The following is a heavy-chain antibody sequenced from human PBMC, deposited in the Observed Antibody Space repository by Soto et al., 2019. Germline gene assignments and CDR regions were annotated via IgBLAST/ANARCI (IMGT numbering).Heavy chain of an antibody. D-gene: IGHD3-22*01. Sequence: SVKVSCKASEDTLSSYAISWVRQAPGQGLEWMGGIIPFSGTANYAQKFQGRVTITADKSTSTAYMELSSLRSEDTAVYYCVREGYYDSSGYYPGWFDPWGQGTLVTVSS. V-gene: IGHV1-69*06. CDR3: VREGYYDSSGYYPGWFDP. J-gene: IGHJ5*02. CDR2: IIPFSGTA. CDR1: EDTLSSYA.